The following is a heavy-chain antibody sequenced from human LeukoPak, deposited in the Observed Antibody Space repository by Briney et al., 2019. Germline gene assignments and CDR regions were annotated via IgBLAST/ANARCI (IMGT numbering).Heavy chain of an antibody. CDR2: ISSEGSVT. D-gene: IGHD6-19*01. V-gene: IGHV3-74*01. J-gene: IGHJ4*02. CDR1: GFTFSNYW. Sequence: GGSLRLSCAASGFTFSNYWMCWVRQVPGEGLVWVSRISSEGSVTNYADSVKGRFTISRDNAKNTLYLVMNNLRADDTAVYFCARVPGSGWFTAVDYWGQGTLVSVSS. CDR3: ARVPGSGWFTAVDY.